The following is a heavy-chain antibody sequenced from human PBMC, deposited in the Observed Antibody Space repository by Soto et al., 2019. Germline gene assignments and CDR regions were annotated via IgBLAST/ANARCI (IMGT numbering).Heavy chain of an antibody. CDR1: GFTFSSYS. Sequence: GGSLRLSCAASGFTFSSYSMNWVRQAPGKWLEWVSSISSSSSYIYYADSVKGRFTISRDNAKNSLYLQMNSLRAEDTAVYYCARAYDSSGYLDYWGQGTLVTVSS. CDR3: ARAYDSSGYLDY. CDR2: ISSSSSYI. J-gene: IGHJ4*02. V-gene: IGHV3-21*01. D-gene: IGHD3-22*01.